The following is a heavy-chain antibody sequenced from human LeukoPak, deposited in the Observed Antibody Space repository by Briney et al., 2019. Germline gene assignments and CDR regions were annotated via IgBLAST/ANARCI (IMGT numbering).Heavy chain of an antibody. CDR2: ISSSSSYI. V-gene: IGHV3-21*01. D-gene: IGHD4-17*01. CDR1: GFTFSSYS. J-gene: IGHJ4*02. Sequence: GGSLRLSCAASGFTFSSYSMNWVRQAPGKGLEWVSSISSSSSYIYYADSVKGRFTISRDNAKNSLYLQMNSLRAEDTAVYYCARDPRLRGYSDYWGQGTLVTVSS. CDR3: ARDPRLRGYSDY.